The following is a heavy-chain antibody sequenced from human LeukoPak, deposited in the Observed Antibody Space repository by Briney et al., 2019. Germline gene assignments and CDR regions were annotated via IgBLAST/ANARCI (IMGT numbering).Heavy chain of an antibody. J-gene: IGHJ4*02. D-gene: IGHD2-15*01. Sequence: ASVKVSCKASGYTFTAYYMHWVRQAPGQGLEWMGWIDASNGDTKYAQKFQGRVTISRDTSTGTSYMELRSLISGDTAVYYCASEAFCARGRCYLQRVASWGPGTLVTVSS. CDR1: GYTFTAYY. CDR3: ASEAFCARGRCYLQRVAS. V-gene: IGHV1-2*02. CDR2: IDASNGDT.